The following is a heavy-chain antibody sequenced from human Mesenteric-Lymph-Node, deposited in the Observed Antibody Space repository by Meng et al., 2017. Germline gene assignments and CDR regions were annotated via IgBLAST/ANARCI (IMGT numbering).Heavy chain of an antibody. D-gene: IGHD3-10*01. V-gene: IGHV4-34*01. Sequence: SETLSLTCAVYGGSFSGYYWSWIRQPPGKGLEWIGEINHSGSTNYNPSLKSRVTISVDTSKNQFSLKLSSVTVADTAVYYCARVYYGSGRIGYYYYYGMDVWGQGTTVTVSS. CDR2: INHSGST. CDR1: GGSFSGYY. J-gene: IGHJ6*02. CDR3: ARVYYGSGRIGYYYYYGMDV.